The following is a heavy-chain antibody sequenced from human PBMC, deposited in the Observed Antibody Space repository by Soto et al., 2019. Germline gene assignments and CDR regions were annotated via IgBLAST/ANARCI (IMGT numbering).Heavy chain of an antibody. J-gene: IGHJ5*02. CDR3: AKDKQVAAAVKTDP. CDR2: ISYDGSNK. CDR1: GFTFSSYG. Sequence: QVQLVGSGRGVVQPGRSLRLSCAASGFTFSSYGMHWVRQAPGKGLEWVAVISYDGSNKYYADSVKGRFTISRDNSKNTLYLQMNSLRAEDTAVYYWAKDKQVAAAVKTDPWGQGTLVTVSS. D-gene: IGHD6-13*01. V-gene: IGHV3-30*18.